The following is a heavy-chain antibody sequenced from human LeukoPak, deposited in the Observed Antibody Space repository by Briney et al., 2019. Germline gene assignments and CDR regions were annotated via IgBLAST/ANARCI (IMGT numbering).Heavy chain of an antibody. J-gene: IGHJ1*01. V-gene: IGHV1-69*13. CDR2: IMPFFGTA. CDR1: GGVFNSYT. D-gene: IGHD6-19*01. Sequence: ASVKVSCKVSGGVFNSYTIGWVRQAPGQGLEWVGGIMPFFGTANYAQRFQGRVTITADESTSTAYMELRSLTSDDTAVYYCAREDSRWLGLGLWGPGTLVTVSS. CDR3: AREDSRWLGLGL.